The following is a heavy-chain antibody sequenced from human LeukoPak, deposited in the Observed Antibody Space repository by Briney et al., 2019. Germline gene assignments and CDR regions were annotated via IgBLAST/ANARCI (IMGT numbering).Heavy chain of an antibody. Sequence: GGSLRLSCAASGFSFRIYDMHWVRQAPGKGLEWVAAISYDGTRELYADFVKGRFSISRDNSKNTLSLQMNTLRPEDTAIYYCARAKGLAGSYLDNWFDPWGQGTRVIVSS. CDR1: GFSFRIYD. CDR3: ARAKGLAGSYLDNWFDP. V-gene: IGHV3-30*04. CDR2: ISYDGTRE. J-gene: IGHJ5*02. D-gene: IGHD1-26*01.